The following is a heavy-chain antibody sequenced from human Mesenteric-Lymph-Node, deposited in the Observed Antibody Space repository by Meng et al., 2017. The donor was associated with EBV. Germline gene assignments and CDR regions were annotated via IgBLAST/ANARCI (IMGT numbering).Heavy chain of an antibody. Sequence: QPWGSVSFKTSEPLSLTCGVYGGSFSGYYRSWIRQPPGKGLEWIGEINHSGSTNYNPSLKSRVTISVDTSKNQFSLKLSSVTAADTAVYYCARDRRYYGSGSYYGNNWFDPWGQGTLVTVSS. D-gene: IGHD3-10*01. V-gene: IGHV4-34*01. CDR2: INHSGST. J-gene: IGHJ5*02. CDR3: ARDRRYYGSGSYYGNNWFDP. CDR1: GGSFSGYY.